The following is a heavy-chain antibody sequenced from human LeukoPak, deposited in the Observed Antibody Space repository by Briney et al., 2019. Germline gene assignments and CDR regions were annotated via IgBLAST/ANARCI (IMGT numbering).Heavy chain of an antibody. CDR2: IYYSGST. CDR3: ARRAGYSGYDIIDY. CDR1: GGSISSYY. Sequence: KPSETLSLTCTVSGGSISSYYWSWIRQPPGKGLEWIGYIYYSGSTNYNPSLKSRVTISVDTSKNQFSLKLSSVTAADTAVYYCARRAGYSGYDIIDYWGQGTLVTVSS. D-gene: IGHD5-12*01. V-gene: IGHV4-59*08. J-gene: IGHJ4*02.